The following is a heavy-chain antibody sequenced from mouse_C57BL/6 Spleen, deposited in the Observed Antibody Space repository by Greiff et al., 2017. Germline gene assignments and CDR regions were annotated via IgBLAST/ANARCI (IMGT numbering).Heavy chain of an antibody. J-gene: IGHJ2*01. CDR3: ARANREGNDFDY. CDR1: GYTFTDYN. V-gene: IGHV1-18*01. D-gene: IGHD4-1*01. CDR2: ITPTNGGT. Sequence: VQLQPSGPELVKPGASVKIPCKASGYTFTDYNMDCVKQSPGKSLEWIGDITPTNGGTIYNQKFKVQATLTVDKSYSTAYMELRRLTSEDTAVYYCARANREGNDFDYWGQGTTLTVSS.